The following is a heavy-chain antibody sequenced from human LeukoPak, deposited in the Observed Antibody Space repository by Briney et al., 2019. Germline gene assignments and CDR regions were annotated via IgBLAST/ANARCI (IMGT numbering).Heavy chain of an antibody. D-gene: IGHD6-19*01. V-gene: IGHV3-30*18. CDR2: ISYDGSNK. CDR1: GFTFSSYG. J-gene: IGHJ4*02. Sequence: HPGGSLRLSCAASGFTFSSYGMHWVRQAPGKGLEWVAVISYDGSNKYYADSVKGRFTISRDNSKNTLYLQMNSLRAEDTAVYYCAKYSSGWYYFDYWGQGTLVTVSS. CDR3: AKYSSGWYYFDY.